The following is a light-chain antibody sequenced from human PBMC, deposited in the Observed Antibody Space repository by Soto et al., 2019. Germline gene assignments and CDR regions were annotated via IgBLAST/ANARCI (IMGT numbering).Light chain of an antibody. V-gene: IGKV3-15*01. Sequence: EIVMTQSPATLSVSPGERATLSCRASQSVSVNLAWYQQKPGQPPRLLIYGASTRATGIPARFSGSGSGTEFPLTINSLQSEDFAVYYCQQYGSSPKTFGQGTKVE. CDR2: GAS. J-gene: IGKJ1*01. CDR1: QSVSVN. CDR3: QQYGSSPKT.